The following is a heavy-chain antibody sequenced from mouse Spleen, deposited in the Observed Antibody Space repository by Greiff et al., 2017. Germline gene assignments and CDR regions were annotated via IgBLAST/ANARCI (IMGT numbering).Heavy chain of an antibody. CDR1: GYTFTDHT. Sequence: VQLQQSDAELVKPGASVKISCKVSGYTFTDHTIHWMKQRPEQGLEWIGYIYPRDGSTKYNEKFKGKATLTVDKPSSTAYMQLSSLTSEDSAVYYCARGFDIYYYDGSPFDYWGQGTTLTVSS. D-gene: IGHD1-1*01. CDR3: ARGFDIYYYDGSPFDY. J-gene: IGHJ2*01. V-gene: IGHV1-78*01. CDR2: IYPRDGST.